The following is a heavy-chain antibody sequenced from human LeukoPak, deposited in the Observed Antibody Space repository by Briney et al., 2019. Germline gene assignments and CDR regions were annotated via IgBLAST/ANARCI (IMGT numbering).Heavy chain of an antibody. CDR3: AKGREGLSSGYDLEYFDY. D-gene: IGHD5-12*01. Sequence: GGSLRLSCAASGFTFSSYGMNWVRQAPGKGLEWVSAISGGGGTTYYADSVKGRFTISRDNSKNTLFLQMNSLRAEDTAVYYCAKGREGLSSGYDLEYFDYWGQGTLVTVSS. CDR2: ISGGGGTT. CDR1: GFTFSSYG. V-gene: IGHV3-23*01. J-gene: IGHJ4*02.